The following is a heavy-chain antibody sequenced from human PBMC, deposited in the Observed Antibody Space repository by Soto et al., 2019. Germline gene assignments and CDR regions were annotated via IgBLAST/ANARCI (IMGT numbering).Heavy chain of an antibody. Sequence: SETLSLTCAVSGGSISSGGYSWSWIRQPPGKGLEWIGYIYHSGSTYYNPSLKSRVTISVDRSKNQFSLKLSSVTAADTAVYYCATPGDSSGYFPFDYWGQGTLVTVSS. CDR3: ATPGDSSGYFPFDY. CDR2: IYHSGST. CDR1: GGSISSGGYS. D-gene: IGHD3-22*01. V-gene: IGHV4-30-2*01. J-gene: IGHJ4*02.